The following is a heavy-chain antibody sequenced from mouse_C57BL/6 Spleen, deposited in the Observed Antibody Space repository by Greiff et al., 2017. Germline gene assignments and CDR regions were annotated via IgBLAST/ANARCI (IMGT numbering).Heavy chain of an antibody. Sequence: EVQRVESGGGLVQPKGSLKLSCAASGFTFNTYAMHWVRQAPGKGLEWVARIRSNSSNYATYYADSVKDRFTISRDDSQSMLYLQMNNLKTEDTAMYYCVRGDTGAMDYWGQGTSVTVSS. CDR1: GFTFNTYA. V-gene: IGHV10-3*01. D-gene: IGHD3-2*01. J-gene: IGHJ4*01. CDR3: VRGDTGAMDY. CDR2: IRSNSSNYAT.